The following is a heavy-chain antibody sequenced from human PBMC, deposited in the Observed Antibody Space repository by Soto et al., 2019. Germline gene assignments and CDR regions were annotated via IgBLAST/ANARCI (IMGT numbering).Heavy chain of an antibody. J-gene: IGHJ4*02. CDR3: ARRWGSAADY. D-gene: IGHD2-15*01. V-gene: IGHV4-59*08. Sequence: QVQLQESGPGRVKPSETLSLTCTVSGGSISSYYWSWIRQPPGKGLEWIGYIYYSGSTNYNPSLKSRVTISVDTSKNQFSLKLSSVTAADTAVYYCARRWGSAADYWGQGTLVTVSS. CDR1: GGSISSYY. CDR2: IYYSGST.